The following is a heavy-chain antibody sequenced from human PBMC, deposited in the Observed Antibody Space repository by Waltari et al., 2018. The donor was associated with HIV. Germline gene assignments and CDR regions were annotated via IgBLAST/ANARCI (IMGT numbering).Heavy chain of an antibody. CDR1: GFTFSSYW. CDR2: IKQDGGEK. CDR3: ARRRGSYCLDY. Sequence: EGQLVESGGGLVQPGGSLRLSCAASGFTFSSYWMSWVRQAPGKGREWVAKIKQDGGEKYYVDSGKGRFTISRDNAKNSLYLQMNSLRAEDTAVYFCARRRGSYCLDYWGQGTLVTVSS. D-gene: IGHD1-26*01. V-gene: IGHV3-7*01. J-gene: IGHJ4*02.